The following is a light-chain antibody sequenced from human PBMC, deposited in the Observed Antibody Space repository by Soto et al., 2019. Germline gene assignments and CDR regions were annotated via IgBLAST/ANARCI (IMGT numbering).Light chain of an antibody. CDR2: GAS. CDR3: QQYGDSRT. Sequence: EIVLTQSPGTLSLSPGERATLSCRASQSFSSSYLAWYQQRPGQAPRLLIYGASSRATGIPDRFSGSASGTDFTLTINRLEPEDFAIYYFQQYGDSRTFGQGTKLEIK. V-gene: IGKV3-20*01. CDR1: QSFSSSY. J-gene: IGKJ2*01.